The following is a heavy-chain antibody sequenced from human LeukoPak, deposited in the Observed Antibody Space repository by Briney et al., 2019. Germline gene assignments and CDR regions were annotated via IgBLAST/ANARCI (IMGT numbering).Heavy chain of an antibody. CDR2: IYNNGGT. Sequence: SETLSLTCTVSGGSINSNYWTWIRQPPGQGLEWIGHIYNNGGTNFNPSLKSRVTISLDTSKRQVSLKLSSVTAADTAVYYCAGQGYYYTSGRTFDVWGQGTMVAVSS. V-gene: IGHV4-59*08. CDR3: AGQGYYYTSGRTFDV. J-gene: IGHJ3*01. CDR1: GGSINSNY. D-gene: IGHD3-10*01.